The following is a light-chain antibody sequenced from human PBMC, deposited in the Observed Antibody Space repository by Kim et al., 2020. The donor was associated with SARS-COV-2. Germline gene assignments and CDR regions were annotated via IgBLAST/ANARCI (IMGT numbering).Light chain of an antibody. J-gene: IGLJ3*02. Sequence: VSVSPGQTASITCSGDKLGDKYACWYQQKPGQSPVLVIYQDSKRPAGIPERFSGSNSGNTATLTISGTQAMDEADYYCQAWDSSWVFGGGTKVTVL. V-gene: IGLV3-1*01. CDR3: QAWDSSWV. CDR2: QDS. CDR1: KLGDKY.